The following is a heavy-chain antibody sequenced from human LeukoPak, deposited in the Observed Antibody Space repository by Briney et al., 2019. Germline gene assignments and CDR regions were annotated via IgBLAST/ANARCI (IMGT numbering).Heavy chain of an antibody. CDR3: ARGAYSSVTRWLFDY. D-gene: IGHD6-25*01. CDR1: GGSISSYY. J-gene: IGHJ4*02. V-gene: IGHV4-59*01. Sequence: SETLSLTCTVSGGSISSYYWSWIRQPPGKGLECIGYIYYSGGTNYNPSLKSRVTISVDTSKNQFSLKLTSVTAADTAVYYCARGAYSSVTRWLFDYWGQGTQVTVSS. CDR2: IYYSGGT.